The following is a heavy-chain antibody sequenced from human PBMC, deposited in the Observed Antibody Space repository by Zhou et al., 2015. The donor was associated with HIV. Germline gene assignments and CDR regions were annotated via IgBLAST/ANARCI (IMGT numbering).Heavy chain of an antibody. D-gene: IGHD3-22*01. J-gene: IGHJ6*02. CDR3: ARDSSYYYDSSALSYYYGMDV. V-gene: IGHV3-49*05. CDR2: IRSKAYDGTT. Sequence: EVQLVESGGGLVKPGRSLRLSCTASGFTFGDYTMSWFRQAPGKGLEWVGFIRSKAYDGTTEYAASVEGRFSISRDDSKSIAYLQMNSLKTEDTAVYYCARDSSYYYDSSALSYYYGMDVWGQGTTVTVSS. CDR1: GFTFGDYT.